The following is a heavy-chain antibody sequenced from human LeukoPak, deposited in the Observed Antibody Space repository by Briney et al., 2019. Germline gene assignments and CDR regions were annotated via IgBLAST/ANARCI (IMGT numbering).Heavy chain of an antibody. CDR1: GFTFTTYS. CDR2: VSSTSRFI. CDR3: ARDLRGYPY. D-gene: IGHD3-22*01. V-gene: IGHV3-21*01. J-gene: IGHJ3*01. Sequence: GGSLRLSCAASGFTFTTYSMNWVRQAPGKGLEWVSFVSSTSRFISYADSVKGRFTISRDNAKNSLYLQMTSLRAEDTAVYYCARDLRGYPYWGQGTMVTVSS.